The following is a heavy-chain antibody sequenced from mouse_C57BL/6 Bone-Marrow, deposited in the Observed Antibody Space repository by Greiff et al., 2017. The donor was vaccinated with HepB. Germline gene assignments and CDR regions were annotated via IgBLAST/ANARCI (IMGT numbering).Heavy chain of an antibody. CDR3: ARGWVWKHYYGSSYVPFAY. CDR1: GYTFTSYG. CDR2: IYPRSGNT. V-gene: IGHV1-81*01. D-gene: IGHD1-1*01. Sequence: QVHVKQSGAELARPGASVKLSCKASGYTFTSYGISWVKQRTGQGLEWIGEIYPRSGNTYYNEKFKGKATLTADKSSSTAYMELRSLTSEDSAVYFCARGWVWKHYYGSSYVPFAYWGQGTLVTVSA. J-gene: IGHJ3*01.